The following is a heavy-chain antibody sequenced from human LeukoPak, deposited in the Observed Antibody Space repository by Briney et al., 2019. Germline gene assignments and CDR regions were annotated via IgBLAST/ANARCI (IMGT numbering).Heavy chain of an antibody. CDR1: GYTFTSYY. D-gene: IGHD1-26*01. V-gene: IGHV1-46*01. Sequence: GGSLRLSCAASGYTFTSYYMHWVRQAPGQGLEWMGIINPSGGSTSYAQKFQGRVTMTRDTSTSTVYMELSSLRSEDTAVYYCARDLIEPPLGATNDAFDIWGQGTMVTVSS. CDR2: INPSGGST. CDR3: ARDLIEPPLGATNDAFDI. J-gene: IGHJ3*02.